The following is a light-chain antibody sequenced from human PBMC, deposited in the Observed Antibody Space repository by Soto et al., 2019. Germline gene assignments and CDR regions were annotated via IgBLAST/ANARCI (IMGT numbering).Light chain of an antibody. CDR2: KAS. CDR3: QQYNDSFPYT. J-gene: IGKJ2*01. V-gene: IGKV1-5*03. CDR1: QSISTW. Sequence: DIQMTQSPSTLSASVGDRVTITCRASQSISTWLAWYQQKPGTAPKLLIYKASTLESGVPSRFSGSRSGTEFTLTVSSLQPDDFATYYCQQYNDSFPYTFGRGPSWRSN.